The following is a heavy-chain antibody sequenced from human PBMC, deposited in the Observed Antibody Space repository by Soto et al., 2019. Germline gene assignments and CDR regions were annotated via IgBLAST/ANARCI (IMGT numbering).Heavy chain of an antibody. D-gene: IGHD6-6*01. CDR1: GFTFSSYG. V-gene: IGHV3-33*01. CDR3: ARVEYSSSSWVRWSENYGMDV. J-gene: IGHJ6*02. Sequence: QVQLVESGGGVVQPGRSLRLSCAASGFTFSSYGMHWVRQAPGKGLEWVAVIWYDGSNKYYADSVKGRFTISRDNSKNTLYLQMNSLRAEDTAVYYCARVEYSSSSWVRWSENYGMDVWGQGTTVTVSS. CDR2: IWYDGSNK.